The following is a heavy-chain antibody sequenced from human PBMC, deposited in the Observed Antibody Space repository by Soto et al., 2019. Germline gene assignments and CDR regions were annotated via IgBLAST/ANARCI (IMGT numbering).Heavy chain of an antibody. J-gene: IGHJ4*02. Sequence: QVQLVESGGGVVQPGRSLRLSCAASGFTFSSYAMNWVRQAPGKGLEWVAVISYDGSNKYYADSVKGRFTISRDNSKNTLYLQMNRLRAEDTAVYYCARTPSRVLIAVAGILDYWGQGTLVTVSS. D-gene: IGHD6-19*01. CDR2: ISYDGSNK. V-gene: IGHV3-30-3*01. CDR1: GFTFSSYA. CDR3: ARTPSRVLIAVAGILDY.